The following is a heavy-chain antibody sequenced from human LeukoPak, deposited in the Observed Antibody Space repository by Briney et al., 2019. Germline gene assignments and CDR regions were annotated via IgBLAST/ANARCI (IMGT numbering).Heavy chain of an antibody. J-gene: IGHJ2*01. V-gene: IGHV4-39*01. CDR3: TRRGEVYWYFDL. Sequence: SETLSLTCTVSGGSISSSSYYWGWIRQPPGEGLEWIGSIYYSGSTYYNPSLKSRITISVDTSTNQLSLKMNSVTAADTAVYYCTRRGEVYWYFDLWGRGTLVTVSS. D-gene: IGHD3-16*01. CDR1: GGSISSSSYY. CDR2: IYYSGST.